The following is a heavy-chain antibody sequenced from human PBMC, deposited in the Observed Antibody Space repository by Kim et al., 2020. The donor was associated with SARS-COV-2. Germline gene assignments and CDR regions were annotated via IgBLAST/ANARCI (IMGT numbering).Heavy chain of an antibody. V-gene: IGHV3-30*18. CDR1: GFTFSSYG. CDR2: ISYDGSNK. CDR3: AKWSFSRLKYYDFWSGGGGGFDY. Sequence: GGSLRLSCAASGFTFSSYGMHWVRQAPGKGLEWVAVISYDGSNKYYADSVKGRFTISRDNSKNTLYLQMNSLRAEDTAVYYCAKWSFSRLKYYDFWSGGGGGFDYWGQGTLVTVSS. D-gene: IGHD3-3*01. J-gene: IGHJ4*02.